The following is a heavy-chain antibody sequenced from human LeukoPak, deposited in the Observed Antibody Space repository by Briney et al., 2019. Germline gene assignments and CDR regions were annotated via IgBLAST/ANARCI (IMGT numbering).Heavy chain of an antibody. V-gene: IGHV1-69*05. CDR3: ARAELPSLAAAGYYFDY. J-gene: IGHJ4*02. CDR1: GGTFSSYA. D-gene: IGHD6-13*01. Sequence: ASVKVSCKASGGTFSSYAISWVRQAAGQGLEWMGGIIPIFGTANYAQKFQGRVTITTDESTSTAYMELSSLRSEDTAVYYCARAELPSLAAAGYYFDYWGQGTLVTVSS. CDR2: IIPIFGTA.